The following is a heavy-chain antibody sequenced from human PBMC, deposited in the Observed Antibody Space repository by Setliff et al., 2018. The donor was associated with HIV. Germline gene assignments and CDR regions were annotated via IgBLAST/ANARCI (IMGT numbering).Heavy chain of an antibody. Sequence: TLSLTCTVSGGSISSSSYYWGWIRQPPGKGLEWIGSFYYSGNTYYNPSLKSRVTISVDTSKNQFSLKLSSVTAADTAVYYCACGAAAGTDYYYYYYMDVWGKGTTVTVSS. J-gene: IGHJ6*03. CDR1: GGSISSSSYY. V-gene: IGHV4-39*01. CDR3: ACGAAAGTDYYYYYYMDV. CDR2: FYYSGNT. D-gene: IGHD6-13*01.